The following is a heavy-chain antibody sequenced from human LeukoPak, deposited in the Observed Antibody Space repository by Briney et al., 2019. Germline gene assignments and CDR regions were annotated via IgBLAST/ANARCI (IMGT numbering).Heavy chain of an antibody. J-gene: IGHJ4*02. D-gene: IGHD3-10*01. Sequence: PGGSLRLSCAASGFTVSSSYMSWVRQAPGKGLEWVSTISVSGENTYYADSVKGRFTISRDISKSTLYLQMNSLRDEDTALYYCAKYGSGTYYNGLHWGQGTLVTVSS. CDR1: GFTVSSSY. V-gene: IGHV3-23*01. CDR3: AKYGSGTYYNGLH. CDR2: ISVSGENT.